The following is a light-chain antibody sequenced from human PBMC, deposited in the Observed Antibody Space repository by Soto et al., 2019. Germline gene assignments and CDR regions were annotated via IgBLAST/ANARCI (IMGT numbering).Light chain of an antibody. J-gene: IGKJ4*01. CDR1: QSVLYSLNNKNY. Sequence: DIVMTQSPDSLAVSLGERATINCKSSQSVLYSLNNKNYLSWYQQKPGQPPKLLIFWASTRESGVPDRFSGSGSGTDFTLTINNLQAEDVAVYYCQQYYSSPLTFGGGTKVVVK. CDR2: WAS. CDR3: QQYYSSPLT. V-gene: IGKV4-1*01.